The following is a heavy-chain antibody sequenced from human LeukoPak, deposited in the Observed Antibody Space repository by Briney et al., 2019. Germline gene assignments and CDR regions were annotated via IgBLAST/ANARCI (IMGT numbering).Heavy chain of an antibody. CDR3: AKGHRDWSIFGVAKDYFDY. CDR2: INDDGSAT. V-gene: IGHV3-74*01. J-gene: IGHJ4*02. D-gene: IGHD3-3*01. CDR1: GFTFSSYW. Sequence: GGSLRLSCAASGFTFSSYWMHWVRQVPGKGLVWVSRINDDGSATFYADSVKGRFTISRDNSKNTLYLQMNSLRAEDTAVYYCAKGHRDWSIFGVAKDYFDYWGQGTLVTVSS.